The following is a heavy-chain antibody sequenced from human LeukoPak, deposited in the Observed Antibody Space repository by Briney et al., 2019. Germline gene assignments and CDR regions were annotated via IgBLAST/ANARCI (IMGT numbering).Heavy chain of an antibody. V-gene: IGHV3-23*01. CDR3: AKDVPKGLYYYDSSGYYFTLS. CDR1: GFTFSSYG. Sequence: LTGGSLRLSCAASGFTFSSYGMSWVRQAPGKGLEWVSAISGSGGSTYYADSVKGRFTISRDNSKNTLYLQMNSLRAEDTAVYYCAKDVPKGLYYYDSSGYYFTLSWGQGTLVTVSS. CDR2: ISGSGGST. J-gene: IGHJ5*02. D-gene: IGHD3-22*01.